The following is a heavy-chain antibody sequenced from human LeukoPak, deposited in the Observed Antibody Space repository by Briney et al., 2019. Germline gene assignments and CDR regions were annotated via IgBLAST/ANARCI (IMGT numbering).Heavy chain of an antibody. CDR2: ISGGGGST. Sequence: GGSLRLSCAASGFTFSNYGTSWVRQAPGKSLEWVSAISGGGGSTYYADSVKGRFTISRDNSKNTLYLQMNSLRAEDTAVYYCAKKRGYSYGDPFDYWGQGTLVTVSS. D-gene: IGHD5-18*01. CDR1: GFTFSNYG. V-gene: IGHV3-23*01. CDR3: AKKRGYSYGDPFDY. J-gene: IGHJ4*02.